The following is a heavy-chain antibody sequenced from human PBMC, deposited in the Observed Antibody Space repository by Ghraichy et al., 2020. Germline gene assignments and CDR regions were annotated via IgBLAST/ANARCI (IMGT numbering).Heavy chain of an antibody. D-gene: IGHD3-10*01. CDR1: GFTFSSYS. Sequence: GGSLRLSCAASGFTFSSYSMNWVRQAPGKGLEWVSSIISSSSYIYYADSVKGRFTISRDNAKNSLYLQMNSLRAEDTAVYYCAREDYYGSGSPYYFDYWGQGTLVTVSS. J-gene: IGHJ4*02. CDR3: AREDYYGSGSPYYFDY. CDR2: IISSSSYI. V-gene: IGHV3-21*01.